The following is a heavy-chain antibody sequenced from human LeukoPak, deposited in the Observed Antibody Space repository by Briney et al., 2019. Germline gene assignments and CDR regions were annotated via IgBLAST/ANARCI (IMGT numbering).Heavy chain of an antibody. D-gene: IGHD3-16*01. Sequence: ASVKVSCKASGGTFSSYAISWVRQAPGQGLEWMGGIIPIFGTANYAQKFQGRVTITADKSTSTAYMELSSLRSEDTAVYYCAKDGIRLGGVGMGGWGQGTLVTVSS. CDR3: AKDGIRLGGVGMGG. V-gene: IGHV1-69*06. CDR2: IIPIFGTA. J-gene: IGHJ4*02. CDR1: GGTFSSYA.